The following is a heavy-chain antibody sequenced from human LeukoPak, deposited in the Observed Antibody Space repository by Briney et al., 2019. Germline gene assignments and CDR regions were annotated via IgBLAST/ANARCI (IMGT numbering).Heavy chain of an antibody. Sequence: GGSLRLSCAASGFTVSSNYMSWVRQAPGKGLEWVSAISGSGGSTYYADSVKGRFTISRDNSKNTLYLQMNSLRAEDTAVYYCAKDSTVTKYYFDYWGQGTLVTVSS. D-gene: IGHD4-11*01. J-gene: IGHJ4*02. CDR2: ISGSGGST. CDR1: GFTVSSNY. CDR3: AKDSTVTKYYFDY. V-gene: IGHV3-23*01.